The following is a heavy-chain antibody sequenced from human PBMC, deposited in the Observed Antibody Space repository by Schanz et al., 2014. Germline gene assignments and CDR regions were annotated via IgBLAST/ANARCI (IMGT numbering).Heavy chain of an antibody. D-gene: IGHD3-16*01. CDR2: IRPDGSDQ. J-gene: IGHJ4*02. V-gene: IGHV3-7*01. Sequence: VQLVESGGGVVQPGGSLTLSCAASKFTFSGYGMHWVRQAPGKGLDWVAIIRPDGSDQHYVDSVKGRFTISRDNAKSSLYLQMNSLRAEDTAVYYCAGGPRGGYIEYWGQGTLVVVSS. CDR1: KFTFSGYG. CDR3: AGGPRGGYIEY.